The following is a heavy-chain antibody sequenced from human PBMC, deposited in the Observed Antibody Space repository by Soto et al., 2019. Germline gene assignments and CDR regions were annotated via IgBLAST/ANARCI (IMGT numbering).Heavy chain of an antibody. CDR3: ARSDAYSFDY. CDR2: IYYTGST. V-gene: IGHV4-31*03. J-gene: IGHJ4*02. CDR1: GGSISSGGYY. Sequence: QVQLQESGPGLVKPSQTLSLTCTVSGGSISSGGYYWSWIRQHPGKGLEWIGYIYYTGSTYYNPPLVSRVTMSVDTSKNQFSLKLSSVTAADTAVYYCARSDAYSFDYWGQGTLVTISS.